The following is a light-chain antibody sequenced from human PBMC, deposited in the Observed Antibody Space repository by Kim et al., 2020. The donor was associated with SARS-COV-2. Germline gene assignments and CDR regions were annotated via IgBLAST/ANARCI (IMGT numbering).Light chain of an antibody. V-gene: IGLV3-19*01. CDR1: SLRSYY. CDR3: NSRDISANHVV. J-gene: IGLJ2*01. CDR2: GKN. Sequence: SSELTQDPAVSVALGQTVRITCQGDSLRSYYASWYQQKPGQAPVLVIYGKNNRPSGIPDRFSGSSSGTTASLTITGAQAEDEADYYCNSRDISANHVVFG.